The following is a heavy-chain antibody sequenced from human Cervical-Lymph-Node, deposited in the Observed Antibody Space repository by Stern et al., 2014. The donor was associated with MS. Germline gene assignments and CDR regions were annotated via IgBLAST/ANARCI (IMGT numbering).Heavy chain of an antibody. D-gene: IGHD1-26*01. Sequence: QVQLVQSGAEVKKPGASVKLSCTASGDTLTKYYIHWVRQAAGQAPEWMGVINPSGRSTSYAQNFHGKVSITRDTSTNLVYMELRSLTSEDTAVYYCARERWELQRYNCFDTWGQGTEVTVSS. J-gene: IGHJ5*02. CDR1: GDTLTKYY. CDR3: ARERWELQRYNCFDT. V-gene: IGHV1-46*01. CDR2: INPSGRST.